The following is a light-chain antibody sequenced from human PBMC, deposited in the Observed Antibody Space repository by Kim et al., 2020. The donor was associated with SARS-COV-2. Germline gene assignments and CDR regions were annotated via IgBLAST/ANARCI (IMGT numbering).Light chain of an antibody. CDR1: SSNIGKNY. V-gene: IGLV1-51*01. Sequence: GQKVTSSCSGSSSNIGKNYVSWYQQLSGTAPKLLIYDDYRRPSDIPDRFSGSKSGTSATLGITGLQTGDEADYYCGTWDGSLSAWVFGGGTQLTVL. CDR3: GTWDGSLSAWV. J-gene: IGLJ2*01. CDR2: DDY.